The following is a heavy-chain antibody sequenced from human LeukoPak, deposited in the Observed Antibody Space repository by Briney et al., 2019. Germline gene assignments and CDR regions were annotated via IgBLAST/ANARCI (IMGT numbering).Heavy chain of an antibody. CDR1: GGSTSGSY. CDR2: FYYSGNT. D-gene: IGHD1-26*01. J-gene: IGHJ5*02. V-gene: IGHV4-59*01. CDR3: ARDPYRDNFFDP. Sequence: SETLSLTCTVSGGSTSGSYWSWIRQPPGKGLEWIGSFYYSGNTNYNPSLKSRVTISVDTSKNQFSLNLSSVTAADTAVYYCARDPYRDNFFDPWGQGTLVTVSS.